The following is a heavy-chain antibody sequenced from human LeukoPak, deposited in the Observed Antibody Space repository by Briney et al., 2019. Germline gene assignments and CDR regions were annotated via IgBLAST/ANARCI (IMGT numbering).Heavy chain of an antibody. Sequence: PGGSLRLSCAASGFTFSSYGMHWVRQAPGKGLECVAFIRYDGSNQYYADSVKGRFTISRDNSKNTLYLQMNSLRAEDTAVYYCAKGQWLVSYYGMDVWGQGTTVTVSS. D-gene: IGHD6-19*01. CDR1: GFTFSSYG. V-gene: IGHV3-30*02. CDR3: AKGQWLVSYYGMDV. J-gene: IGHJ6*02. CDR2: IRYDGSNQ.